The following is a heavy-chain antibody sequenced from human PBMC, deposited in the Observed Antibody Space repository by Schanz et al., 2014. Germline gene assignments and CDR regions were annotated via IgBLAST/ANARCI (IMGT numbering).Heavy chain of an antibody. D-gene: IGHD6-13*01. CDR3: ARAQAAAGD. CDR1: GGTFSSYS. V-gene: IGHV1-18*01. Sequence: QVQLVQSGAEVKKPGSSMKVSCKVSGGTFSSYSITWVRQAPGQGLEWMGWISAYNGNTNYAQKLQGRVTMTTDTSTSTAYMELRSLKSDDTAMYYCARAQAAAGDWGQGTLVTVSS. CDR2: ISAYNGNT. J-gene: IGHJ4*02.